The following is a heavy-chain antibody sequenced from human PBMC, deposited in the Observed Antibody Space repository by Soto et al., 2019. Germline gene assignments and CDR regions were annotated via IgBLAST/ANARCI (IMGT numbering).Heavy chain of an antibody. J-gene: IGHJ6*02. V-gene: IGHV3-30*03. CDR2: ISHDGRNK. Sequence: QVQLVESGGGVVQPGKSLRLSCAASGFTFISHGIYWVRQAPGKGLEWVAVISHDGRNKYYGDSVKGRFTISRDNSKNTVSLQMNSLRPEDTAVYFCERDPRVRGVILLHYHNGMDVWGQGTTVIVSS. CDR3: ERDPRVRGVILLHYHNGMDV. D-gene: IGHD3-10*01. CDR1: GFTFISHG.